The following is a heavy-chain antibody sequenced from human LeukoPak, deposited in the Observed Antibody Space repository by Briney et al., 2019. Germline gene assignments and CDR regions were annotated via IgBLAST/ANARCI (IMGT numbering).Heavy chain of an antibody. V-gene: IGHV1-69*13. CDR1: GGTFSSYA. CDR3: AREAHSGSYRRLDY. J-gene: IGHJ4*02. D-gene: IGHD1-26*01. Sequence: SVNVSCKAPGGTFSSYAISWVRQAPGQGLEWMGGIIPIFGTANYAQKFQGRVTITADESTSTAYMELSSLRSEDTAVYYCAREAHSGSYRRLDYWGQGTLVTVSS. CDR2: IIPIFGTA.